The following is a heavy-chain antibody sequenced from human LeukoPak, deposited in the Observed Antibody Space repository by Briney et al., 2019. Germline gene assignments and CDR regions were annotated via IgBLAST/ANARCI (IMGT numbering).Heavy chain of an antibody. CDR2: IRSKSNSYAT. CDR1: GFSFSGSA. Sequence: PGGSLRLSCAASGFSFSGSAMHWVRQASGKGLEWVGRIRSKSNSYATAYGASVKGRFTISRDESKNTAYLQMNSLKTEDTAVYYCTRQEEPTALIDHWGQGTLVTASS. J-gene: IGHJ4*02. V-gene: IGHV3-73*01. D-gene: IGHD5-18*01. CDR3: TRQEEPTALIDH.